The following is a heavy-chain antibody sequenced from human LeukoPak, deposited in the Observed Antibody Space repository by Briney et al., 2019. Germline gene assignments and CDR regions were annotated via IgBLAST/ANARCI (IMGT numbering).Heavy chain of an antibody. CDR2: LYYSGST. Sequence: SETLSLSCSVSGASISRSSNCWGWIRQPPGKGLEWIGSLYYSGSTYYHPSLKSRVTVSVDTSKNQFSLKLKSVTAADTAVYYCARGYDSSGYYGIGYFDSWGQGTLVTVSS. D-gene: IGHD3-22*01. J-gene: IGHJ4*02. V-gene: IGHV4-39*01. CDR3: ARGYDSSGYYGIGYFDS. CDR1: GASISRSSNC.